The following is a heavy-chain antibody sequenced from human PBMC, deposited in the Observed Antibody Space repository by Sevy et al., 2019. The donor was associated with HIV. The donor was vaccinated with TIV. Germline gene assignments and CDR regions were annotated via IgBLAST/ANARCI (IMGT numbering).Heavy chain of an antibody. V-gene: IGHV4-30-4*01. CDR3: ARQRASSGYFYFDS. CDR1: GGSISSGDYY. D-gene: IGHD3-22*01. CDR2: IFYSGST. Sequence: SETLSLICTVSGGSISSGDYYWSWIRQPPGKGLEWIGYIFYSGSTYFNPSLKSRVTISLDTSKNQFSLRLSSVTAADTAVFYCARQRASSGYFYFDSWGQGTLVTVSS. J-gene: IGHJ4*02.